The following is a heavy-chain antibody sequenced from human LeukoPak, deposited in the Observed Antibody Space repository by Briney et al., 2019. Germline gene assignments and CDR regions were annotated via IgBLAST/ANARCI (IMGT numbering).Heavy chain of an antibody. J-gene: IGHJ3*02. V-gene: IGHV4-38-2*02. CDR3: ARVRITIFGVVIRHDAFDI. Sequence: SETLSLTCTVSGYSISSGYYWGWIRQPPGKGLEWIGSIYHSGSTYYNPSLKSRVTISVDTSKNQFSLKLSSVTAADTAVYYCARVRITIFGVVIRHDAFDIWGQGTMATVSS. D-gene: IGHD3-3*01. CDR2: IYHSGST. CDR1: GYSISSGYY.